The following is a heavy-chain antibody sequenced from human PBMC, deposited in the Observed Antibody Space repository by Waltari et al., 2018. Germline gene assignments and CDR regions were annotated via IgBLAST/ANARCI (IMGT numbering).Heavy chain of an antibody. Sequence: EVQLLESGGGLVQPGGSLRLSCAASGFTFSSYAMTWVRPAPGKGLEWVAAISGSGGSTYYADSVKGRFTISRDNSKNTLYLQMNSLRAEDTAVYYCAKGVAVAGTIYYFDYWGQGTLVTVSS. CDR2: ISGSGGST. V-gene: IGHV3-23*01. D-gene: IGHD6-19*01. CDR1: GFTFSSYA. CDR3: AKGVAVAGTIYYFDY. J-gene: IGHJ4*02.